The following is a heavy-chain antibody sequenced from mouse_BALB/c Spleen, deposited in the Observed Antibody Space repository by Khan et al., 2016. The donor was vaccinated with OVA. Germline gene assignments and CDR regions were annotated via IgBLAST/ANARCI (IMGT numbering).Heavy chain of an antibody. CDR3: ARGNWQSYYFDY. CDR1: GYIFTNYL. J-gene: IGHJ2*01. V-gene: IGHV1S136*01. Sequence: EVQLQESGPGLVKPGTSVKMSCKASGYIFTNYLIHWVKQKPGQGLEWIGYINPYNGATKYNEKFKGTATLTSDKSSITAYMELSSLTSEDSAVCSCARGNWQSYYFDYWGQGTTLTVST. D-gene: IGHD4-1*01. CDR2: INPYNGAT.